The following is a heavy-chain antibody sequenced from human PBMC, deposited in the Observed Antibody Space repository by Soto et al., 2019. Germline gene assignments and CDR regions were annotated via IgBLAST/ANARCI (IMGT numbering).Heavy chain of an antibody. V-gene: IGHV4-31*03. CDR2: IYYSGST. CDR1: GGSISSGGYY. CDR3: ARAPAADYYYYYGMDV. D-gene: IGHD6-13*01. J-gene: IGHJ6*02. Sequence: PSETLSLTCTVSGGSISSGGYYWSWIRQHPGKGLEWIGYIYYSGSTYYNPSLKSRVTIPVDTSKNQFSLKLSSVTAADTAVYYCARAPAADYYYYYGMDVWGQGTTVTVSS.